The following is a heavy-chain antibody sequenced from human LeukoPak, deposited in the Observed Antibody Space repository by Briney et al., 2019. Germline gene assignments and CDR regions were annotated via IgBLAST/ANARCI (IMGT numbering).Heavy chain of an antibody. CDR1: GFTFSSYG. D-gene: IGHD6-13*01. J-gene: IGHJ4*02. CDR3: AKEAGSSWYIGGYFDY. Sequence: PGGSLRLSCAASGFTFSSYGMHWVRRAPGKGLEWVAFIRYDGSNKYYADSVKGRFTISRDNSKNTLYLQMNSLRAEDTAVYYCAKEAGSSWYIGGYFDYWGQGTLVTVSS. V-gene: IGHV3-30*02. CDR2: IRYDGSNK.